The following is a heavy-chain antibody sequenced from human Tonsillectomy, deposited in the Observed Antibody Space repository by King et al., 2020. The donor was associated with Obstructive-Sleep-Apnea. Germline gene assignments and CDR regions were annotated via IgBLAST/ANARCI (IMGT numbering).Heavy chain of an antibody. CDR3: ARGTTGADC. CDR1: GYTFGSFD. J-gene: IGHJ4*02. Sequence: VQLVESGAEVKKPGASVKVSCKASGYTFGSFDINWVRQATGQGLEWMGWMNPNSGDPGYAQKFQGRVTMTRDTSISTAYMELSSLRSEDTAVYFCARGTTGADCWGQGTLVTVSS. CDR2: MNPNSGDP. V-gene: IGHV1-8*01. D-gene: IGHD1-1*01.